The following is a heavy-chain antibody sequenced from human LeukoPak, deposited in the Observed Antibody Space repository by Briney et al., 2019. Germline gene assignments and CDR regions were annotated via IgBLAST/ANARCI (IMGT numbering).Heavy chain of an antibody. CDR1: GYTFTGYY. Sequence: ASVKVSCKASGYTFTGYYLHWVRRAPGQGLEWMGWIHPNSGGTNYAHKFQGRVTMTRDTSINTAYMELSRLRSDDTAMYYCARECGGDCYSRSYYYYYYMDVWGKGTTVTISS. D-gene: IGHD2-21*02. J-gene: IGHJ6*03. CDR2: IHPNSGGT. CDR3: ARECGGDCYSRSYYYYYYMDV. V-gene: IGHV1-2*07.